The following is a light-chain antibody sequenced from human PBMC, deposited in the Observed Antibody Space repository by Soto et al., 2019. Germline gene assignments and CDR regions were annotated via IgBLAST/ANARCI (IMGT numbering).Light chain of an antibody. J-gene: IGKJ4*01. V-gene: IGKV3-20*01. Sequence: EIVLTQSPGTLSLSPGERATLPCRASQSVSSSYLAWYQQKPGQAPRLLIYGASSRATGIPDRFSGSGSGTDFTLTINRLEPEDFAVYYCEQYDKSITFGGGTKVDIK. CDR1: QSVSSSY. CDR3: EQYDKSIT. CDR2: GAS.